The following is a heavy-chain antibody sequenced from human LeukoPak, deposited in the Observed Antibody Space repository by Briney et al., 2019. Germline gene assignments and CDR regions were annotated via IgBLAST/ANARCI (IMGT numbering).Heavy chain of an antibody. J-gene: IGHJ4*01. D-gene: IGHD2-8*02. CDR3: ARGFWSRYYDY. CDR2: INHSGSK. V-gene: IGHV4-38-2*02. CDR1: GYSISSGYY. Sequence: PSETLSLTCTVSGYSISSGYYWSWIRPPPGKGREWIGEINHSGSKNYNPSLKRRVTISGDTAKNQLSLKLSSVTAADTAVYYCARGFWSRYYDYWGHGTLVTVSS.